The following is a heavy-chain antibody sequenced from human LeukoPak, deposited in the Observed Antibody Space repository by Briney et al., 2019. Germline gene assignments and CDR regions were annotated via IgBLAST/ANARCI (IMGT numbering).Heavy chain of an antibody. D-gene: IGHD3-16*02. V-gene: IGHV3-15*01. CDR2: IRSKTAGGTT. CDR1: GFTFSNAW. J-gene: IGHJ4*02. Sequence: GGSLRLSCAAAGFTFSNAWMSWVRQAPGKGLEWVGRIRSKTAGGTTDYAAPVKGRFTISRDDSKNTLYLQMNSLKTEDTAVYYCTTGYRRARPFDYWGQGTLVTVSS. CDR3: TTGYRRARPFDY.